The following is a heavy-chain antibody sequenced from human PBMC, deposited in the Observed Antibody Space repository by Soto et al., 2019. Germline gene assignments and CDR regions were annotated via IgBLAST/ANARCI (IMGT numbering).Heavy chain of an antibody. Sequence: QVHLVQSGAEVKEPGASVKISCKAPGYAFSSYGISWVRQAAGQGPEWMGWISGYNGKTNYAQKLQGRVTMTTDSSTSTACMELGSLRSDDTAVYFCARDLGYCSGSTCYPSYFDYWGQGTPVTVSS. CDR3: ARDLGYCSGSTCYPSYFDY. CDR1: GYAFSSYG. V-gene: IGHV1-18*01. D-gene: IGHD2-15*01. J-gene: IGHJ4*02. CDR2: ISGYNGKT.